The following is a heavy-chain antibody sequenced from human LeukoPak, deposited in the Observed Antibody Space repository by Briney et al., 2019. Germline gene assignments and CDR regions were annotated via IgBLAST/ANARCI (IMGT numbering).Heavy chain of an antibody. D-gene: IGHD4-23*01. CDR2: IYSSGST. CDR1: TDSIRTSY. J-gene: IGHJ4*02. CDR3: ARVYQSSGISSGYFDY. Sequence: SETLSLTCIASTDSIRTSYWSWIRQPAGKGLEWIGRIYSSGSTSYNPSLKSRVTMSVDTSKNQVSLKLSSATAADTAMYHCARVYQSSGISSGYFDYWGQGTLVTVSS. V-gene: IGHV4-4*07.